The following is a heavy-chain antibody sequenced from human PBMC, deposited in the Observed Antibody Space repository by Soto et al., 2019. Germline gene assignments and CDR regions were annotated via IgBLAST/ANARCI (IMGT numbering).Heavy chain of an antibody. J-gene: IGHJ5*02. CDR2: IYYSGST. Sequence: PSETLSLTCAVSGGSISSGGYYWSWIRQHPGKGLEWIGYIYYSGSTYYNPSLKSRVTISVDASKNQFSLRLASVTAADTAVYYCGSLLGTPWGWFDPWGQGTQVTVSS. V-gene: IGHV4-31*02. CDR1: GGSISSGGYY. D-gene: IGHD3-16*01. CDR3: GSLLGTPWGWFDP.